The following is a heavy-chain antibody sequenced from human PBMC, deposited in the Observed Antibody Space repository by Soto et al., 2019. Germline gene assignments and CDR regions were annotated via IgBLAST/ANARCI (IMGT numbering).Heavy chain of an antibody. D-gene: IGHD4-17*01. CDR2: ISGSGGST. CDR3: AKASTVTNAFDI. CDR1: GFTFSSYA. Sequence: GSLRLSCAAAGFTFSSYAMSWVRQAPGKGLEWVSAISGSGGSTYYADSVKGRFTISRDNSKNTLYLQMNSLRAEDTAVYYCAKASTVTNAFDIWGQGTMVIVSS. V-gene: IGHV3-23*01. J-gene: IGHJ3*02.